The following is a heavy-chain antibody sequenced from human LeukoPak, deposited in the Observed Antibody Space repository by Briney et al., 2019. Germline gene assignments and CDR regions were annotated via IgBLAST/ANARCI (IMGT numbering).Heavy chain of an antibody. J-gene: IGHJ5*02. Sequence: ASVKVSCKTSGYTFTKYLIHWVRQAPGQGLEWIGTINPQGDITNYAQRFQGRITLTEDTSTSTVYMELSSLTSEDTAVYYCARPSYCVADNCGYWLDPWGPGTLVTVSS. V-gene: IGHV1-46*01. CDR2: INPQGDIT. CDR1: GYTFTKYL. CDR3: ARPSYCVADNCGYWLDP. D-gene: IGHD2-21*01.